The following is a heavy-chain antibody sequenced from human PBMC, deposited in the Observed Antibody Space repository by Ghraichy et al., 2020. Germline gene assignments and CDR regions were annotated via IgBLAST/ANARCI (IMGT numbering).Heavy chain of an antibody. V-gene: IGHV4-34*01. J-gene: IGHJ4*02. Sequence: SETLSLTCAVYGGSFSGYYWSWIRQPPGKGLEWIGEINHSGSTNYNPSLKSRVTISVDTSKNQFSLKLSSVTAADTAVYYCASAKKSIDYWGQGTLVTVSS. CDR2: INHSGST. CDR3: ASAKKSIDY. CDR1: GGSFSGYY.